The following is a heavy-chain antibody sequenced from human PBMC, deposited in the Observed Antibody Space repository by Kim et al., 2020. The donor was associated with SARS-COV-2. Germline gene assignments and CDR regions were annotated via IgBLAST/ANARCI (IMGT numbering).Heavy chain of an antibody. D-gene: IGHD2-15*01. J-gene: IGHJ3*02. CDR2: INPSGGST. CDR3: AGSSVPIRWPPREFHLDAFDI. CDR1: GYTFTSYY. Sequence: ASVKVSCKASGYTFTSYYMHWVRQAPGQGLEWMGIINPSGGSTSYAQKFQGRVTMTRDTSTSTVYMELSSLRSEDTAVYYCAGSSVPIRWPPREFHLDAFDIWGQGTMVTVSS. V-gene: IGHV1-46*01.